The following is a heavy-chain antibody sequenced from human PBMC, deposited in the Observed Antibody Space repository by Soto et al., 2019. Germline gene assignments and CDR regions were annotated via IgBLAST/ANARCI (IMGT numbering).Heavy chain of an antibody. CDR2: IYPGDSDT. D-gene: IGHD6-19*01. Sequence: PVESLKISCKGSGYSFTSYCIGWVRQMPGKGLEWMGIIYPGDSDTRYSPSFQGQVTISADKSISTAYLQWSSLKASDTAMYYCCIAVAGTWDYYYYYGMDVWGQGTTVTVS. CDR1: GYSFTSYC. J-gene: IGHJ6*02. V-gene: IGHV5-51*01. CDR3: CIAVAGTWDYYYYYGMDV.